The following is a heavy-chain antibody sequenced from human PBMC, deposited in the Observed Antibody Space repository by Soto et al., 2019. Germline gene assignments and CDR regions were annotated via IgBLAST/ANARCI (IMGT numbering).Heavy chain of an antibody. CDR3: ARAYGAGSFDF. Sequence: QVQLVQSGAEVKKPGASVKVSCTGSGYTFRSYDIHWVRQATGQGLEWMGWVNPNTGNTGYAQKCQGRVTMTRDMSKSSAYMEVNSLPSEDTAIYYCARAYGAGSFDFWGQGTLVSVSS. CDR1: GYTFRSYD. D-gene: IGHD3-10*01. CDR2: VNPNTGNT. V-gene: IGHV1-8*01. J-gene: IGHJ5*01.